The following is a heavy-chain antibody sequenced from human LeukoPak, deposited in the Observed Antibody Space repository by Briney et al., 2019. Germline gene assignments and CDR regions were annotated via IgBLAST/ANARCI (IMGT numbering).Heavy chain of an antibody. CDR1: GFTFSSYG. V-gene: IGHV3-30*18. J-gene: IGHJ4*02. CDR2: ISYDGSNK. CDR3: AKDVEWFGESLYYFDY. Sequence: QPGRSLRLSCAASGFTFSSYGMHWVRQAPGKGLEWVAVISYDGSNKYYADSVKGRFTISRDNSKNTLYLQMNSLRAEDTAVYYCAKDVEWFGESLYYFDYWGQGTLVTVSS. D-gene: IGHD3-10*01.